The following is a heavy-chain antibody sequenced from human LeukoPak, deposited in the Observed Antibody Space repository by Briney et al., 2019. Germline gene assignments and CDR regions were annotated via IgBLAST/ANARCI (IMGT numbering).Heavy chain of an antibody. CDR1: GYRFSSFA. J-gene: IGHJ3*01. CDR2: IAANNDHT. CDR3: ARDKPGWGAFDV. Sequence: GASVKVSCKASGYRFSSFAIIWVRQAPGQGLECLGWIAANNDHTHYALNVQGRVTMTTDTSTDTAYMELRNLRSDDTAVYFCARDKPGWGAFDVWGQGTVATVSS. D-gene: IGHD1-14*01. V-gene: IGHV1-18*01.